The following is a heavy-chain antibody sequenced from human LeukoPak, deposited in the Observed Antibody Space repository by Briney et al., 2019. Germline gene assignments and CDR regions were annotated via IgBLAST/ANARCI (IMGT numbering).Heavy chain of an antibody. CDR1: RFTFSSYN. D-gene: IGHD3-22*01. CDR2: ITTSSSTI. CDR3: ARDSGYPRAHGFDI. V-gene: IGHV3-48*01. Sequence: GGSLRLSCAASRFTFSSYNMNWVRQAPGKGLEWVSFITTSSSTIYYADSVKGRFTISRDNDKNSLYLQMNSLRAEDTAVYYCARDSGYPRAHGFDIWGQGTMVTVSS. J-gene: IGHJ3*02.